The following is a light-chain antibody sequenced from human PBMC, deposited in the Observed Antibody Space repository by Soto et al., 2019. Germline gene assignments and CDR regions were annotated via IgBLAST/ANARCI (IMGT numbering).Light chain of an antibody. CDR2: KTS. Sequence: DIQLTQSPSTLSASVGDRVTITCRASQSISTWLAWYQQQPGKVPKLLIYKTSTLERGVPSRFSGSGSGTEFTLTISSLHPDDFATYYCQQYDDYPYIFGQGTKLEIK. CDR1: QSISTW. J-gene: IGKJ2*01. V-gene: IGKV1-5*03. CDR3: QQYDDYPYI.